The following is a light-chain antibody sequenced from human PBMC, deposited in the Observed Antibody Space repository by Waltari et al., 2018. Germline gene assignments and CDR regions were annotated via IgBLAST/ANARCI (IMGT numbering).Light chain of an antibody. CDR1: QVISTS. CDR2: HSS. V-gene: IGKV1-12*01. CDR3: QQGDTSPPT. J-gene: IGKJ1*01. Sequence: HMTQSPSSVSASVGDRVSMSCRASQVISTSLAWYQQKSGKAPSLLIYHSSTLQSGVPSRFSGAGTGTDFTLTINNLHPEDFATYFCQQGDTSPPTFGPGTKVELK.